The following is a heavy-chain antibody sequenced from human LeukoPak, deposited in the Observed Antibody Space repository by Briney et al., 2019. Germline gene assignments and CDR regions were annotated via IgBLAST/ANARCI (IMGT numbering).Heavy chain of an antibody. CDR3: ASETLRNYYYGMDV. CDR2: ISGSGGST. Sequence: PGGSLRLSCAASGFTFSSYAMSWVRQAPGKGLEWVSAISGSGGSTYYADSVKGRFTISRDNSKNTLYLQMNSLRAEDTAVYYCASETLRNYYYGMDVWGQGTTVTVSS. CDR1: GFTFSSYA. J-gene: IGHJ6*02. V-gene: IGHV3-23*01.